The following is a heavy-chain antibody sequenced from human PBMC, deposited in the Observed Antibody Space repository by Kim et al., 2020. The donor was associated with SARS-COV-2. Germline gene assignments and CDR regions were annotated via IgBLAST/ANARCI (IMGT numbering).Heavy chain of an antibody. Sequence: GGSLRLSCAASGFTVSSNYMSWVRQAPGKGLEWVSVIYSGGSTYYADSVKGRFTISRDNSKNTLYLQMNSLRAEDTAVYYCARAFRDYDSSGYYYYYYGMDVWGQGTTVTVSS. J-gene: IGHJ6*02. V-gene: IGHV3-53*01. D-gene: IGHD3-22*01. CDR3: ARAFRDYDSSGYYYYYYGMDV. CDR1: GFTVSSNY. CDR2: IYSGGST.